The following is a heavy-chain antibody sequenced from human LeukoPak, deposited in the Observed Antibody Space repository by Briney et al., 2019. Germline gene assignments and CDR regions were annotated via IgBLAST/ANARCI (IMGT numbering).Heavy chain of an antibody. J-gene: IGHJ6*02. CDR1: GYYFTSYW. Sequence: GESLKISCKGSGYYFTSYWIAWVRQMPGKGLEWMGIVYPDDSETIYSPPFQGQVTISADKSINTAYLQWSSLKASDTAMYYCARTHFNFYGDYELGYYYYGMDVWGQGTTVTVSS. V-gene: IGHV5-51*01. CDR2: VYPDDSET. D-gene: IGHD4-17*01. CDR3: ARTHFNFYGDYELGYYYYGMDV.